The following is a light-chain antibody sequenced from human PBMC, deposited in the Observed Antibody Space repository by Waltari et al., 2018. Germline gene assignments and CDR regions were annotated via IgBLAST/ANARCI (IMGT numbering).Light chain of an antibody. V-gene: IGLV2-23*01. J-gene: IGLJ2*01. CDR2: EGS. CDR1: SSDVGSYNL. Sequence: QSALTQPASVSGSPGQSITVSCPGPSSDVGSYNLVSWYQQHPGKAPKLMIYEGSKRPSGVSNRFSGSKSGNTASLTISGLQAEDEADYYCCSYAGSSTLLFGGGTKVTVL. CDR3: CSYAGSSTLL.